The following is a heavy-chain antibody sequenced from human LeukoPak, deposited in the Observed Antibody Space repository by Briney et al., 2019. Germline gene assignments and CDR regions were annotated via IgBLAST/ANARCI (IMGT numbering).Heavy chain of an antibody. J-gene: IGHJ3*02. Sequence: GGPLRPSSAASGLPLSSYAMNWGRRAPGKGLGGGAVISYDGSNKYYADSVKGRFTISRDNSKNTLYLQMNSLRAEDTAVYYCARARVLFDFAAFDIWGQGTMVTVSS. CDR1: GLPLSSYA. CDR2: ISYDGSNK. CDR3: ARARVLFDFAAFDI. V-gene: IGHV3-30*04. D-gene: IGHD3/OR15-3a*01.